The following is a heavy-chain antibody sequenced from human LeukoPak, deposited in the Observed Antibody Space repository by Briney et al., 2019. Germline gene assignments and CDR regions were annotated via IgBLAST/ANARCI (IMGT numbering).Heavy chain of an antibody. CDR1: GDSISSISYY. J-gene: IGHJ4*02. Sequence: SETLSLTCTVSGDSISSISYYWGWIRQPPGKGLEWIGSIYYSGSTYYNPSLKSRVTISVDTSKNQFSLKLSSVTAADTAVYYCARVGGYSYGPYYFDYWGQGTLVTVSS. CDR2: IYYSGST. V-gene: IGHV4-39*07. D-gene: IGHD5-18*01. CDR3: ARVGGYSYGPYYFDY.